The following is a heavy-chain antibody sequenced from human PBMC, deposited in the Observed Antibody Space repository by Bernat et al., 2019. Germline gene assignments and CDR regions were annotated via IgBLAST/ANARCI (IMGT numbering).Heavy chain of an antibody. CDR1: GFTFSDYA. Sequence: EVQLVESGGGLVQPGGSLRLSCTASGFTFSDYAMSWVRLAPGKGLDWVSSITRGGITHYADSVKGRFTISRDNSKNTLYLQMNSLRAEDTAVFYCAKSFRAFDSSTNYLVFNHWGQGTLVTVSS. D-gene: IGHD5-24*01. J-gene: IGHJ4*02. CDR2: ITRGGIT. V-gene: IGHV3-23*04. CDR3: AKSFRAFDSSTNYLVFNH.